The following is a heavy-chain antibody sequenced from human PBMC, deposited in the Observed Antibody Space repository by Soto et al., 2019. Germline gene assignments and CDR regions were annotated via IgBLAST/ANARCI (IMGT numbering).Heavy chain of an antibody. CDR2: INPSGGST. D-gene: IGHD3-22*01. Sequence: GASVKVSCKASGYTFTSYYMHWVRQAPGQGLEWMGIINPSGGSTSYAQKFQGRVTMTRDTSTSTVYMELSSLRSEGTAVYYCARAYYYDSSGYYPLYYYGMDVWGRGTTVTVSS. CDR1: GYTFTSYY. J-gene: IGHJ6*02. V-gene: IGHV1-46*01. CDR3: ARAYYYDSSGYYPLYYYGMDV.